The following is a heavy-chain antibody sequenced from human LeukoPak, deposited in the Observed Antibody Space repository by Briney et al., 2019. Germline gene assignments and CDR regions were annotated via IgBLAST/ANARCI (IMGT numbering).Heavy chain of an antibody. CDR2: IYHDETT. D-gene: IGHD3-16*01. CDR1: GYSISSDFY. Sequence: KPSETLSLTCAVSGYSISSDFYWGWVRQPPGKGLEWVGSIYHDETTYYNPSLKSRVTISLDTSRKQFSLNLASVTAADTAIYYCANADTEDYFVSWGQGTLVTVSS. CDR3: ANADTEDYFVS. V-gene: IGHV4-38-2*01. J-gene: IGHJ4*02.